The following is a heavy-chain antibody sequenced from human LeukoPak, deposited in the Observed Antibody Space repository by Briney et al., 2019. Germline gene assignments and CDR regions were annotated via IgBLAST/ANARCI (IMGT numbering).Heavy chain of an antibody. J-gene: IGHJ4*02. Sequence: PGRSLRLSCAASGFTFSGYAMHWVRQAPGKGLEWVAVISYDGSNEYYADSVKGRFTISRDNSKNTLYLLMNSLSVEDTAVYYCARVGYYASGPFSYFDYWGQGTLVTVSS. V-gene: IGHV3-30-3*01. CDR1: GFTFSGYA. CDR2: ISYDGSNE. CDR3: ARVGYYASGPFSYFDY. D-gene: IGHD3-10*01.